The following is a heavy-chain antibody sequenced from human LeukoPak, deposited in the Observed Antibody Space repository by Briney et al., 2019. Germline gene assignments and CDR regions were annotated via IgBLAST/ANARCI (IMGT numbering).Heavy chain of an antibody. D-gene: IGHD6-6*01. Sequence: PSETLSLTCAVYGGSFNGYYWSRIRQPPGKGLQWIGEINHTGGTNYNPSLKSRVSISVDTSRKQFSLKLNSVTAADTAVYFCARRVRIVARGFDPWGQGILVTVSS. J-gene: IGHJ5*02. V-gene: IGHV4-34*01. CDR3: ARRVRIVARGFDP. CDR2: INHTGGT. CDR1: GGSFNGYY.